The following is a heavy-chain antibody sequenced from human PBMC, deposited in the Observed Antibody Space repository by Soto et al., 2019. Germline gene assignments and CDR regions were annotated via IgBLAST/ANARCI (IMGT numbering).Heavy chain of an antibody. J-gene: IGHJ3*02. V-gene: IGHV3-21*01. CDR3: ARDEDAPHEAEAFDI. CDR1: GFTFSSDS. Sequence: EVQLVESGGGLVKPGGYLRLSCAASGFTFSSDSMNWVRQAPGKGLEWVSSISSSSSYIYYADSVKGRFTIARDNAKNSLYLKMNSLRAEDTAVYYCARDEDAPHEAEAFDIWGQGTMVTVSS. CDR2: ISSSSSYI.